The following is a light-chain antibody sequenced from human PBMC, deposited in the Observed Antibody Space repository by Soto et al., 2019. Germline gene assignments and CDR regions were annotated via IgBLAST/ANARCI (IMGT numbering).Light chain of an antibody. CDR1: QSVRSNY. CDR2: GVF. Sequence: ETVLTQSPGTVSLSPGARATLSCTTSQSVRSNYLAWYQQKPGQAPRLLIYGVFSRATGIPDRFSGCGSGTDFTLTISGLEPEDSAVYYCQHYDGSPRTFGQGTKLEI. J-gene: IGKJ2*01. CDR3: QHYDGSPRT. V-gene: IGKV3-20*01.